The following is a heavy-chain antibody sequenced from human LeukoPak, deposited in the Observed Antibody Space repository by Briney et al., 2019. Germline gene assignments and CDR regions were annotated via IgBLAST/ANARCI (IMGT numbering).Heavy chain of an antibody. Sequence: ETLSLTCTVSGGSISSSSYYWGWIRQPPGKGLEWVSAISAGGTSTYYADSVKGRFTISRDNSKNTLYLQMNSLRAEDTAVYYCAKDVVGVSLKGDYYYMDVWGKGTTVTVSS. V-gene: IGHV3-23*01. CDR2: ISAGGTST. CDR3: AKDVVGVSLKGDYYYMDV. D-gene: IGHD1-26*01. CDR1: GGSISSSSYY. J-gene: IGHJ6*03.